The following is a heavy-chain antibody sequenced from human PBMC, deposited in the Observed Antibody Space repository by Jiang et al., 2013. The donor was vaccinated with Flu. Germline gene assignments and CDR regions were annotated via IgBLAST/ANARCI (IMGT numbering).Heavy chain of an antibody. CDR3: AKVSGGRDYGAEHLQY. D-gene: IGHD5-12*01. CDR2: ISHDEANK. CDR1: GFTFSSYA. J-gene: IGHJ1*01. V-gene: IGHV3-33*03. Sequence: LVESGGGVVQPGRSLRLSCAASGFTFSSYAMHWVRQAPGKGLEWVAVISHDEANKYYADFVKGRFTISRDNSKSTVYLQVNNLRVDDTAVYYCAKVSGGRDYGAEHLQYWGQGTLVTVSS.